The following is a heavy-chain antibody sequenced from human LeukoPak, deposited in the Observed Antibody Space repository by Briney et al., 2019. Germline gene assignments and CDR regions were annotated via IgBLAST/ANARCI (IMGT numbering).Heavy chain of an antibody. Sequence: PSETLSLTCTVSGGSISSGGYYWSWIRQHPGKGLEWIGNIYYSGSTYYNPSLKSRVTISVDTSKSQFSLKLSSVTAADTAVYYCAGDRKQLWLLGFDYWGQGTLVTVSS. CDR1: GGSISSGGYY. CDR2: IYYSGST. J-gene: IGHJ4*02. D-gene: IGHD5-18*01. V-gene: IGHV4-31*03. CDR3: AGDRKQLWLLGFDY.